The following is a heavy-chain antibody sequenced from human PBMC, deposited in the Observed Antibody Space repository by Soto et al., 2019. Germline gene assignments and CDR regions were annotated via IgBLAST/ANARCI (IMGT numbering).Heavy chain of an antibody. Sequence: GGSLRLSCAVSGFTFRIYSMHWVRQSPGKGLEWVSTITGSGDITYYADSVKGRFSISRDNSKNTLHLQMNSLRAEDTALYYCARLTNNWGQGTRVTVSS. CDR1: GFTFRIYS. V-gene: IGHV3-23*01. J-gene: IGHJ4*02. CDR3: ARLTNN. CDR2: ITGSGDIT. D-gene: IGHD3-9*01.